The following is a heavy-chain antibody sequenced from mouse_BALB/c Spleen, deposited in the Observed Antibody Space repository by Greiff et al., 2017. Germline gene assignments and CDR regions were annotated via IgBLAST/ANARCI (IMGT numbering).Heavy chain of an antibody. J-gene: IGHJ3*01. CDR1: GYAFTSYN. V-gene: IGHV1S135*01. D-gene: IGHD1-2*01. CDR3: ARDYYGYTWFAY. CDR2: IDPYNGGT. Sequence: EVKLVESGPELVKPGASVKVSCKASGYAFTSYNMYWVKQSHGKSLEWIGYIDPYNGGTSYNQKFKGKATLTVDKSSSTAYMHLNSLTSEDSAVYYCARDYYGYTWFAYWGQGTLVTVSA.